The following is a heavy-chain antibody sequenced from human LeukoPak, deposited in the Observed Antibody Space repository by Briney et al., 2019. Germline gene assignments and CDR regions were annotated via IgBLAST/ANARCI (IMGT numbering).Heavy chain of an antibody. CDR2: ISETGYNT. CDR3: VRDPPKSPWGVLGLMVQHDAFDM. Sequence: PGGSLRLSCVASGFSLRNNAMAWVRQAPGKGLEWVSAISETGYNTYYADSVKGRFSTSRATSQNTLYLQMHSLRAEDSAVYYCVRDPPKSPWGVLGLMVQHDAFDMWGHGTLVTVSS. D-gene: IGHD3-10*01. J-gene: IGHJ3*02. CDR1: GFSLRNNA. V-gene: IGHV3-23*01.